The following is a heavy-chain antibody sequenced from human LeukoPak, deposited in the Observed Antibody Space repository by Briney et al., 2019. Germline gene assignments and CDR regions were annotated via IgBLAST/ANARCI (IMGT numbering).Heavy chain of an antibody. CDR3: AKDGTSSWFGEAT. CDR2: ISTDGSHK. J-gene: IGHJ5*02. V-gene: IGHV3-30*18. CDR1: GFTFSDYG. Sequence: PGRSLRLSCAASGFTFSDYGMQWVRQAPGQGPEWVALISTDGSHKDYADSVKGRFTLSRDNSKNTLYLQMNSLRVEDTAVYYCAKDGTSSWFGEATWGQGTLVTVSS. D-gene: IGHD6-13*01.